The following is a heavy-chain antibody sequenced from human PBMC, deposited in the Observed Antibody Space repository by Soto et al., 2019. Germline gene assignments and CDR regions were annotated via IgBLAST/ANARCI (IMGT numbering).Heavy chain of an antibody. Sequence: GGSLRLSCVGSGFSFSTYWMSWVRQAPGKGLEYVSGISNNGAHTDYAKSVKGRFTISRDNSENTLYLQMGSLRAEDMALYYCARRGYGSRWPNVYMDVWGKGTTVTVSS. CDR1: GFSFSTYW. D-gene: IGHD6-13*01. J-gene: IGHJ6*03. CDR2: ISNNGAHT. V-gene: IGHV3-64*01. CDR3: ARRGYGSRWPNVYMDV.